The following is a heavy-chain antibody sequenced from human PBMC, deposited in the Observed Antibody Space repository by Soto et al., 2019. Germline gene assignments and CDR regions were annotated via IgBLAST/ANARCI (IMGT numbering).Heavy chain of an antibody. CDR3: AKRLYCSSTSCHYYYYGMDV. D-gene: IGHD2-2*01. CDR1: GGSISSSSYY. Sequence: QLQLQESGPGLVKPSETLSLTCTVSGGSISSSSYYWGWIRQPPGKGLEWIGSIYYSGSTYYNPSLKSRVTISVDTYKNQFSLKLSSVTAADTAVYYCAKRLYCSSTSCHYYYYGMDVWGQGTTVTVSS. J-gene: IGHJ6*02. CDR2: IYYSGST. V-gene: IGHV4-39*01.